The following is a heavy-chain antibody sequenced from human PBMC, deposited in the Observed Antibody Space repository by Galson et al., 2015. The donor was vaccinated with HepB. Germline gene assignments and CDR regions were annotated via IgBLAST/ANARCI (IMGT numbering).Heavy chain of an antibody. CDR1: GSTFRNYA. CDR3: AKDQTAWGDGDYVFDY. CDR2: ISYDETNK. D-gene: IGHD4-17*01. J-gene: IGHJ4*02. V-gene: IGHV3-30*18. Sequence: SLRLSCAASGSTFRNYAMHWVRQAPGKGLEWVAIISYDETNKYYTDSVKGRFTISKDNSKNTLFLQMNSLRPEDTAIYFCAKDQTAWGDGDYVFDYWGQGTLVTVSS.